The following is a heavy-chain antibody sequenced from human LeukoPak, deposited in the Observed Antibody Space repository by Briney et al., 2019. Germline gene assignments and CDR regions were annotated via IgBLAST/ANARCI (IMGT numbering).Heavy chain of an antibody. CDR3: VMVRRNNDRSGYYCYYDY. V-gene: IGHV3-21*01. CDR1: GYTFSDFS. D-gene: IGHD3-22*01. CDR2: ISVRSNYR. J-gene: IGHJ4*02. Sequence: GGSLTLSGAASGYTFSDFSVDWVRQAPGKGLGWVSSISVRSNYRYYADSVRGRFTISRDDARDSLFLQMNSLRAEDTAVYFFVMVRRNNDRSGYYCYYDYWGQGTLVTVSS.